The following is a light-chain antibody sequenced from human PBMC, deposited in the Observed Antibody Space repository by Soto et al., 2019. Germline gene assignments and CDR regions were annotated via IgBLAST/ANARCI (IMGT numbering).Light chain of an antibody. J-gene: IGLJ1*01. CDR3: ISYTTSNTYV. Sequence: QSALTQPASVSGSPGQSITISCTGTTSDVGSHNYVSWYQHHPGKAPKLMIYHVSDRPSGVSNRFSGSKSGDTASLTISGLQADDEAEYYCISYTTSNTYVFGTGTKVTVL. CDR1: TSDVGSHNY. CDR2: HVS. V-gene: IGLV2-14*03.